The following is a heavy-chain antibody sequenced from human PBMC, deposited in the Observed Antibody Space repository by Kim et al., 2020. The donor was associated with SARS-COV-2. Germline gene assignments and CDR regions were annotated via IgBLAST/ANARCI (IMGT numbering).Heavy chain of an antibody. D-gene: IGHD6-13*01. CDR1: GFTFTTYN. CDR2: ISSYSDSM. V-gene: IGHV3-21*01. CDR3: ARGGIPAAGTAWFDP. J-gene: IGHJ5*02. Sequence: GGSLRLSCAASGFTFTTYNMNWVRQAPGRGLEWVSSISSYSDSMFYADSVKGRFTISRDNAKMSLYLQMDSLRDDDTAVYYCARGGIPAAGTAWFDPWG.